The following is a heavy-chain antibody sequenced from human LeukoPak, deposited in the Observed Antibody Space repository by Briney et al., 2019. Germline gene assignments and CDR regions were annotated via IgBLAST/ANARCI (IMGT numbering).Heavy chain of an antibody. J-gene: IGHJ4*02. Sequence: PGESLKISCKGSGYSFTSYWIGWVRQMPGKGLEWMGIIHPGDSKTRYSPSFQGQVIISVDTSITTAYLQWSSLKASDTAMYYCAKSYTNIWHYDSWGQGSLVTVSS. D-gene: IGHD3-16*01. V-gene: IGHV5-51*01. CDR2: IHPGDSKT. CDR1: GYSFTSYW. CDR3: AKSYTNIWHYDS.